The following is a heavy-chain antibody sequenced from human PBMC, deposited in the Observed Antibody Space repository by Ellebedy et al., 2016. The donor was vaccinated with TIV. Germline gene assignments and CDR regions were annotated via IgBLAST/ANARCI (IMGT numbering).Heavy chain of an antibody. CDR1: GFTFGSYA. CDR3: ATSRARVY. Sequence: GESLKISCAASGFTFGSYAMHWVRQAPGKGLEWVSSISSSGSYLYYADSVKGRFTISRDNAKNSLYLQMNSLRVDDTAVYYCATSRARVYWGQGTLVTVSS. V-gene: IGHV3-21*01. CDR2: ISSSGSYL. J-gene: IGHJ4*02.